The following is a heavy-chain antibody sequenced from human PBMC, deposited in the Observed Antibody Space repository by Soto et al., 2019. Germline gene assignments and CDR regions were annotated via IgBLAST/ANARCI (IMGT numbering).Heavy chain of an antibody. CDR2: IYYSGST. J-gene: IGHJ6*02. CDR1: GGSISSGGYY. V-gene: IGHV4-31*03. Sequence: QVQLQESGPGLVKPSQTLSLTCTVSGGSISSGGYYWSWIRQHPGQGLEWIGYIYYSGSTYYNPSLKSRVTISVDPSKNQFSLKLSSVTAADTAVYYCARRVVPAAMPMGDYYYYYGMDVWGQGTTVTVSS. CDR3: ARRVVPAAMPMGDYYYYYGMDV. D-gene: IGHD2-2*01.